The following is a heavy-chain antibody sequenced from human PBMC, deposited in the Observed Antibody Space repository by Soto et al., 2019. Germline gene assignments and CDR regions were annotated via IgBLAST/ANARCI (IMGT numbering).Heavy chain of an antibody. D-gene: IGHD5-18*01. CDR2: IYPGDSDT. Sequence: GESLKISCKGSGYSFTSYWIGWVRQMPGKGLEWMGIIYPGDSDTRYSPSFQGQVTISADKSISTAYLQWSSLKASDTAMYYCARHPYSYGLYYYYYGMDVWGQGTTVTVS. J-gene: IGHJ6*02. V-gene: IGHV5-51*01. CDR3: ARHPYSYGLYYYYYGMDV. CDR1: GYSFTSYW.